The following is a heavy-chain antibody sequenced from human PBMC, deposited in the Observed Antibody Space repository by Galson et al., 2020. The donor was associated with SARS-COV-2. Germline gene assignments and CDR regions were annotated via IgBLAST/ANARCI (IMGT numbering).Heavy chain of an antibody. CDR3: ATTTCRSAAS. CDR2: ISQDGREK. V-gene: IGHV3-7*01. CDR1: GFSPSSFW. J-gene: IGHJ5*02. D-gene: IGHD1-26*01. Sequence: GALRLSCAAPGFSPSSFWMNWVRPAPGKGLEWVAIISQDGREKYSVASGKGQFTISRDKANNSLYLQINSLRAEDTAVYYCATTTCRSAASLGQGTLVTVSS.